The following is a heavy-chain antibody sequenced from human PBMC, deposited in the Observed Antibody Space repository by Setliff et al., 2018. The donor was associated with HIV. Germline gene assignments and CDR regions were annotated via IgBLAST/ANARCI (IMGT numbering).Heavy chain of an antibody. Sequence: PSETLSLTCAVSGDSMSGYYWSWIRQSPGKKLEWIGYIHTSGSTNYNPSLKSRVTISVDTSKNQFSLKLSSVTAADTAVYYCARLPQDWGQGTLVTVSS. V-gene: IGHV4-4*08. CDR2: IHTSGST. J-gene: IGHJ4*02. CDR1: GDSMSGYY. CDR3: ARLPQD.